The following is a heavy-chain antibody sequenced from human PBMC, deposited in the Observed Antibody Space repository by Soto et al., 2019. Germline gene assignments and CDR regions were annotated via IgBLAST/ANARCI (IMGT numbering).Heavy chain of an antibody. Sequence: GASVKVSCKASGYTFTSYGMHWVRQAPGQRLEWMGWINAGNGNTKYSQKFQGRVTITRDTSASTAYMELSSLRSEDTAVYYCERAPDCSSTSCSLWFDPWGQGTLVTVSS. D-gene: IGHD2-2*01. CDR1: GYTFTSYG. V-gene: IGHV1-3*01. CDR3: ERAPDCSSTSCSLWFDP. J-gene: IGHJ5*02. CDR2: INAGNGNT.